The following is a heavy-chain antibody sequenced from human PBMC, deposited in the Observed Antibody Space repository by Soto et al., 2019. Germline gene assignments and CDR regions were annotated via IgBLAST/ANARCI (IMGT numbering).Heavy chain of an antibody. CDR1: GGSINSYY. CDR2: FSDSGVT. D-gene: IGHD6-13*01. J-gene: IGHJ4*02. Sequence: QVELQESGPGLVKPSETLSLTCTVSGGSINSYYWNWIRQPPGKGLEWIGYFSDSGVTNYNPSLKSRLSISEDTSKNQFSLKLLSVTTADTAVYFCAAGEASSRNLAPYYLDFWGQGTLVTVSS. CDR3: AAGEASSRNLAPYYLDF. V-gene: IGHV4-59*01.